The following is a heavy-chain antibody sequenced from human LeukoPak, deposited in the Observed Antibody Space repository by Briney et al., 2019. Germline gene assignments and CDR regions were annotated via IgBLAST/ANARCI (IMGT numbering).Heavy chain of an antibody. Sequence: SETLSLTCSVSGGSISSYYWSWIRQPPGKGLEWIGYIYYSWSTNYNPSLKRRVTISVDTSKNQFSLKLSSVTAADTAVYYCARDGPRYYYGMDVWGKGTTVTVSS. J-gene: IGHJ6*04. CDR3: ARDGPRYYYGMDV. V-gene: IGHV4-59*01. CDR2: IYYSWST. CDR1: GGSISSYY.